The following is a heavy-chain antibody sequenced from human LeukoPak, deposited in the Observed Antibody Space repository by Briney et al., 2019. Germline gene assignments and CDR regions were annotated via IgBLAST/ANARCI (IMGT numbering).Heavy chain of an antibody. D-gene: IGHD3-10*01. J-gene: IGHJ5*02. CDR3: AKADATYYYGSGSYYRLVT. CDR1: GFTFSSYA. CDR2: ISGSGGST. Sequence: SGGSLRLSCAASGFTFSSYAMSWVRQAPGKGLEWVSAISGSGGSTYYADSVKGRFTISRDNSKNTLYLQMNSLRAEDTAVYYCAKADATYYYGSGSYYRLVTWGQGTLVTVSS. V-gene: IGHV3-23*01.